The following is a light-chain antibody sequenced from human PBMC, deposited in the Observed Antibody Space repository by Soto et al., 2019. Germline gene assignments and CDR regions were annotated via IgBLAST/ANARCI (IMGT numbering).Light chain of an antibody. J-gene: IGKJ2*01. CDR2: GAS. CDR3: QQYGSSGYT. CDR1: QSVSSSY. V-gene: IGKV3-20*01. Sequence: EIVLTQSPGTLSLSPGERATLSCRASQSVSSSYLAWYQQKPGQAPRLLIYGASSRATGIPDRFSGSGSGTDFTLNINRLELEDFAVYYCQQYGSSGYTFGQGTKLEIK.